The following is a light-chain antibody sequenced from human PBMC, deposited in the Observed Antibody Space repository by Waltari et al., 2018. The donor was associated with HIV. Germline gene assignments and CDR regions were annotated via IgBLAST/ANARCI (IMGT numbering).Light chain of an antibody. J-gene: IGKJ2*03. V-gene: IGKV3-11*01. CDR3: QQRSNWGYS. CDR2: DAS. Sequence: EIVLTHSPATLSLSPGETATLPCRASQSVSSYLAWYQQKPGQAPRLLIYDASNRATGIPARFSGSGSGTDFTLTISSLEPEDFAVYYCQQRSNWGYSFGQGTKLEIK. CDR1: QSVSSY.